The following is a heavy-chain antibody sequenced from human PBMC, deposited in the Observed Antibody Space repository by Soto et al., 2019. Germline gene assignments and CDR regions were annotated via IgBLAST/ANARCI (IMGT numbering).Heavy chain of an antibody. V-gene: IGHV1-69*13. J-gene: IGHJ6*02. CDR1: GGTFSSYA. CDR2: IIPIFGTA. Sequence: SVKVSCKASGGTFSSYAISWVRQAPGQGLEWMGGIIPIFGTANYAQKFQGRVTITADESTSTAYMELSSLRSEDTAVYYCARDTRDPSYGMDVCGQRTTVTVSS. CDR3: ARDTRDPSYGMDV.